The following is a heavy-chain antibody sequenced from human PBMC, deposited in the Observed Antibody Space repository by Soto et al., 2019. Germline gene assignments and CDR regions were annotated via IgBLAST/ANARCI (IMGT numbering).Heavy chain of an antibody. Sequence: GGSLRLSCAASGFTFDDYGMSWVRQAPGKGLEWVSGINWNGGSTGYADSVKGRFTISSDNSKNTLYLQMNSLRAEDTAIYYCAKDRGPGWGIFDYWGQGTLVTVSS. V-gene: IGHV3-20*04. J-gene: IGHJ4*02. CDR3: AKDRGPGWGIFDY. CDR1: GFTFDDYG. CDR2: INWNGGST. D-gene: IGHD3-16*01.